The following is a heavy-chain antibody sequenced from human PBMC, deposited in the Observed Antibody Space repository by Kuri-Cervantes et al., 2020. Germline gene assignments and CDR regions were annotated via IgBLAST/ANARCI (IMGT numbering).Heavy chain of an antibody. V-gene: IGHV3-30-3*01. CDR3: AKAVRFGYCSGGSCYMVGYFDY. Sequence: GESLKISCAASGFTFSSYAMHWVRQAPGKGLEWVAVISYDGSNKYYADSVKGRFTISRDNAKNSLYLQMNSLRAEDTALYYCAKAVRFGYCSGGSCYMVGYFDYWGQGTLVTVSS. D-gene: IGHD2-15*01. CDR1: GFTFSSYA. CDR2: ISYDGSNK. J-gene: IGHJ4*02.